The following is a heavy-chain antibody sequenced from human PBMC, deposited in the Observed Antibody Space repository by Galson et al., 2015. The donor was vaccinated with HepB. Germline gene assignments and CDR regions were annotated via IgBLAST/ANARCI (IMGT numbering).Heavy chain of an antibody. CDR1: GFTFSGSA. D-gene: IGHD3-22*01. J-gene: IGHJ4*02. CDR2: IRSKANSYAT. CDR3: TRHESSVATTRGGFLFDY. V-gene: IGHV3-73*01. Sequence: SLRLSCAASGFTFSGSAMHWVRQASGKGLEWVGRIRSKANSYATAYAASVKGRFTISRDDSKNTAYLQMNSLKTEDTAVYYCTRHESSVATTRGGFLFDYWGQGTLVTVSS.